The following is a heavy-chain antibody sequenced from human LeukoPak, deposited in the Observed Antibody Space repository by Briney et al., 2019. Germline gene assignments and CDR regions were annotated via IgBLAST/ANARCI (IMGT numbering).Heavy chain of an antibody. CDR1: GASISSPGYY. J-gene: IGHJ4*02. Sequence: SETLSLTCTVSGASISSPGYYWSWIRQHPGKGLEWIGCIYYSGVTYYNPSLKSRVAISIDKSKNQFFLNLSSVTAADTAVYYCAGLVGRYSSGLYYYYFDYWGQGTLVTVSS. V-gene: IGHV4-31*09. CDR2: IYYSGVT. CDR3: AGLVGRYSSGLYYYYFDY. D-gene: IGHD3-22*01.